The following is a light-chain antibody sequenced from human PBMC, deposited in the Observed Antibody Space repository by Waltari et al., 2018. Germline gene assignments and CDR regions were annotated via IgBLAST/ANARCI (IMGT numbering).Light chain of an antibody. V-gene: IGLV2-23*02. Sequence: QSALTQPASVSGPPGQSTTISCTGTSSDVGGYNFVAWYQQYPDKAPKLMIYDVSKRPSGVSNRFSGAKSGNTASLTISGLQAEDEADYYCCSYAGSSTHVLFGGGTKLTVL. CDR2: DVS. J-gene: IGLJ2*01. CDR3: CSYAGSSTHVL. CDR1: SSDVGGYNF.